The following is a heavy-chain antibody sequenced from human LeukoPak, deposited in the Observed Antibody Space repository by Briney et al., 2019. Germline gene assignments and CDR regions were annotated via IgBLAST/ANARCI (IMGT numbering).Heavy chain of an antibody. V-gene: IGHV1-18*01. CDR1: GYTFTSYG. Sequence: ASVKVSCKASGYTFTSYGISWVRQAPGQGLEWMGWISAYNGNTNYAQKLQGRVTVTTDTSTSTAYMELRSLRSDDTAVYYCARDRIAVAGPGVSDYWGQGTLVTVSS. CDR2: ISAYNGNT. D-gene: IGHD6-19*01. J-gene: IGHJ4*02. CDR3: ARDRIAVAGPGVSDY.